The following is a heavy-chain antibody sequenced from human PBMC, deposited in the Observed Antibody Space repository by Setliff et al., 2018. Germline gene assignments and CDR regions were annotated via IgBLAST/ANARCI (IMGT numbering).Heavy chain of an antibody. V-gene: IGHV1-2*02. J-gene: IGHJ3*01. CDR3: AGPFDVGPYPRPIDGLDL. CDR1: GYIFGDYY. Sequence: GASVTVSCKASGYIFGDYYIHWVRQAPGQGLEWMGWINPNSGGREYAEAFQGRVTMTGDTSIRTAFMELSGLTSDDTAVYYCAGPFDVGPYPRPIDGLDLWGQGTRVTVSS. CDR2: INPNSGGR. D-gene: IGHD3-9*01.